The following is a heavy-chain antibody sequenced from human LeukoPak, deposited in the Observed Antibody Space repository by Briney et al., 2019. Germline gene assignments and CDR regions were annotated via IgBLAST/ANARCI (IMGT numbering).Heavy chain of an antibody. CDR3: AREWVGRPRFDP. Sequence: SETLSLTCTVSGGSISSYYWSWIRQPPGKGLEWIGYIYYSGSTNYNPSLKSRVTISVDTSKNQFSLKLSSVTAADTAVYYCAREWVGRPRFDPSGQGTLVTVSS. CDR2: IYYSGST. J-gene: IGHJ5*02. V-gene: IGHV4-59*01. CDR1: GGSISSYY. D-gene: IGHD3/OR15-3a*01.